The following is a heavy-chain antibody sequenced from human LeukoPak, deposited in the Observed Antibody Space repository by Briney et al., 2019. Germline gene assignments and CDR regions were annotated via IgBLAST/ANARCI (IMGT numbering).Heavy chain of an antibody. J-gene: IGHJ5*02. CDR1: GFTFRTSA. D-gene: IGHD3-9*01. V-gene: IGHV3-23*01. CDR2: ISDSGGST. Sequence: GGSLRLSCAASGFTFRTSAVTWVRQAPGKGLEWVSAISDSGGSTFYADSVKGRSTISRDNSKNTLYLQMNSLRAEDTAVYYCAKDPDYDILTGYHRGFDPWGQGTLVTVSS. CDR3: AKDPDYDILTGYHRGFDP.